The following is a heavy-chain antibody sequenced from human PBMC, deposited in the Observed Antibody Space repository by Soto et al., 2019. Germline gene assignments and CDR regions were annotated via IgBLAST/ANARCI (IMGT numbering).Heavy chain of an antibody. V-gene: IGHV3-21*01. D-gene: IGHD2-2*01. Sequence: PGGSLRLSCAASGFTFSSHNMNWVRQAPGKGLEWVSTIDPSGYYIYYADSVKGRFTISRDNARNSLYLQMNSLRAADTAVYYCARESEVVPAATNWFDPWGQGTLVTVSS. J-gene: IGHJ5*02. CDR2: IDPSGYYI. CDR3: ARESEVVPAATNWFDP. CDR1: GFTFSSHN.